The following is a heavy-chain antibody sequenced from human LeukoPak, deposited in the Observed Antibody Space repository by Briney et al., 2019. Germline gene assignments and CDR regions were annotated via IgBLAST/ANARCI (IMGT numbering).Heavy chain of an antibody. Sequence: SETLSLTCVVSGPHFSRSHWLWLRQLPGKGLEWIGCLSYTGKTDYNPSLTSRVTISLDTSKNQVSLKLRSVTAAHTAVYYCSAVAFEPFDQWGQGTLVTVSS. D-gene: IGHD6-19*01. CDR2: LSYTGKT. V-gene: IGHV4-59*01. CDR1: GPHFSRSH. J-gene: IGHJ4*02. CDR3: SAVAFEPFDQ.